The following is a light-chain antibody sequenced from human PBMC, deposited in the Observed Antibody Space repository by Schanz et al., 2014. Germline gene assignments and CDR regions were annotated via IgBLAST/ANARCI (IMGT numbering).Light chain of an antibody. CDR3: QQYGSSPRA. Sequence: EILMTQSPATLSVSPGERATLSCRASQSVSTKLAWYQHKPGQAPRLLLYGASTRATGIPDRFSGSGSGTDFTLTISRLEPEDFAVYYCQQYGSSPRAFGQGTKVEIK. CDR2: GAS. CDR1: QSVSTK. J-gene: IGKJ1*01. V-gene: IGKV3-20*01.